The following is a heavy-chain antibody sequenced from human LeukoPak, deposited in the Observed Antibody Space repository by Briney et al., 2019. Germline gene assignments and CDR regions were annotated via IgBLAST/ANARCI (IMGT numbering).Heavy chain of an antibody. V-gene: IGHV3-7*05. CDR1: GYTFSNYW. J-gene: IGHJ4*02. Sequence: PEGSLRLSCAASGYTFSNYWMTWVRQAPGKGLEWVANIKQDGIEKYYVDSVKGRFTISRDNAKNSLFLQMDSLSAEDTAVYYCARITTRYFDYWGQGTLVTVSS. CDR3: ARITTRYFDY. D-gene: IGHD1-1*01. CDR2: IKQDGIEK.